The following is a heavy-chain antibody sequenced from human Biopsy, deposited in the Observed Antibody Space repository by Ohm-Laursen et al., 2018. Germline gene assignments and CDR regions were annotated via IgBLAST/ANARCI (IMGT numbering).Heavy chain of an antibody. Sequence: SLRLSCAASGFPVSDYYMSWIRQAPGKGLEWISYLSSRDSNIYYADSVKGRFTVSRDNANNSLFLQMNSLRAEDTAVYYCARFPDFWSGYYVDSWGQGTLVTVSS. D-gene: IGHD3-3*01. CDR2: LSSRDSNI. V-gene: IGHV3-11*01. J-gene: IGHJ4*02. CDR3: ARFPDFWSGYYVDS. CDR1: GFPVSDYY.